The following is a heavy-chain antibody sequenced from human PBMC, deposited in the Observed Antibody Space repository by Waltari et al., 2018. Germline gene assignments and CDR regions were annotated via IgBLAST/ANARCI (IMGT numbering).Heavy chain of an antibody. D-gene: IGHD6-6*01. Sequence: QVQLQESGPGLVKPSGTLFLTCAVSGDPVGSSNWWSWVRQPPGKGLAWLGEIHQGVSTNYNPSLTSRLTISEDKPNNHFSLTLSSVTAADTAVYFCARLGPYSSSSNWGQGTLVTVSS. J-gene: IGHJ4*02. CDR3: ARLGPYSSSSN. CDR1: GDPVGSSNW. V-gene: IGHV4-4*02. CDR2: IHQGVST.